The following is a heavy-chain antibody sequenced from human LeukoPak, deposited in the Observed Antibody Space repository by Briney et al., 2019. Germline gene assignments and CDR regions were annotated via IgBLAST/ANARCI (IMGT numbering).Heavy chain of an antibody. J-gene: IGHJ4*02. CDR2: INHSGST. Sequence: SETLSLTCAVYGGSFSGYYWSWIRQPPGKGLEWIGEINHSGSTNYNPSLKSRVTISVDTSKNQFSLKLSSVTAADTAVYYCARGARIAVAGTHFDYWGQGTLVTVSS. D-gene: IGHD6-19*01. V-gene: IGHV4-34*01. CDR3: ARGARIAVAGTHFDY. CDR1: GGSFSGYY.